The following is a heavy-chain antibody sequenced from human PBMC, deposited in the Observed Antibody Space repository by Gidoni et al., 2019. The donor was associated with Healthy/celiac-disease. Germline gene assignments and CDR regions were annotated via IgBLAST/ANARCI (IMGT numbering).Heavy chain of an antibody. CDR2: ISGSGGST. V-gene: IGHV3-23*01. CDR3: AKDKGRYLHCSSTSCYAKYYFDY. J-gene: IGHJ4*02. Sequence: EVQLLESGGGLVQPGGSLRLCCAASGFNFSSHAMSWVRQAPGKGLECVSAISGSGGSTYYADSVKGRFTISRDNSKNTLYLQMNSLRAEDTAVYYCAKDKGRYLHCSSTSCYAKYYFDYWGQGTLVTVSS. CDR1: GFNFSSHA. D-gene: IGHD2-2*01.